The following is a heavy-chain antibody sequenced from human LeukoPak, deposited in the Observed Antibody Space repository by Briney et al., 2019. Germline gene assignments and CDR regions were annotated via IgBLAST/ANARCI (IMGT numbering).Heavy chain of an antibody. Sequence: GGSLRLSCAASGFTTGGFAMTWVRQAPGKGLEWVSSIGSDYKTHYSESVKGRFAISRDNSKNTLYLQMNSLRAEDTAVYYCARDTALYYYDSSGLFDYWGQGTLVTVSS. CDR1: GFTTGGFA. D-gene: IGHD3-22*01. CDR2: IGSDYKT. CDR3: ARDTALYYYDSSGLFDY. V-gene: IGHV3-23*01. J-gene: IGHJ4*02.